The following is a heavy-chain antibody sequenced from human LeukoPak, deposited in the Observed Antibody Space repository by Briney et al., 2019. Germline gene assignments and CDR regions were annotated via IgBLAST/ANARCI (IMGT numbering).Heavy chain of an antibody. CDR3: ARWSYVSGTWFLDS. CDR2: INEDGSTI. Sequence: TGESLRLSCEASGFTFNSYWMSWVRQAPGKGLEWVADINEDGSTIYYVNSVEGRFTISRDNAKNSLSLQLNTLRSEDRAVYYCARWSYVSGTWFLDSWGQGALVTVSS. CDR1: GFTFNSYW. D-gene: IGHD3-10*01. J-gene: IGHJ4*02. V-gene: IGHV3-7*05.